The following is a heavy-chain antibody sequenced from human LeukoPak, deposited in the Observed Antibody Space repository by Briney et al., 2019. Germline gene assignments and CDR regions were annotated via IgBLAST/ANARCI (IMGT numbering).Heavy chain of an antibody. V-gene: IGHV1-18*01. CDR2: ISAYNGNT. CDR1: GYTFTSYS. CDR3: ARVTILEATGTDWFDP. J-gene: IGHJ5*02. Sequence: GASVKVSCKASGYTFTSYSISWVRQAPGQGPEWMGWISAYNGNTNYAQKLQGRVTMTTDTSTSAAYMELRSLRSDDTAVYYCARVTILEATGTDWFDPWGQGTLVTVSS. D-gene: IGHD5-12*01.